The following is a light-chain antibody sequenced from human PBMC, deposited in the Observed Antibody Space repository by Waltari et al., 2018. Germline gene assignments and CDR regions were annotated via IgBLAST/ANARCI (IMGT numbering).Light chain of an antibody. V-gene: IGKV3-20*01. CDR1: QNIGNY. J-gene: IGKJ1*01. Sequence: IVLTQSPGTLSLSPGGRATLSCRASQNIGNYLAWYQQKPGQAPRLLIYVASSRAAGIPDRFSGSGSGADFSLTISRLEPEDFAVYYCQHHVRLPATFGQGTKV. CDR2: VAS. CDR3: QHHVRLPAT.